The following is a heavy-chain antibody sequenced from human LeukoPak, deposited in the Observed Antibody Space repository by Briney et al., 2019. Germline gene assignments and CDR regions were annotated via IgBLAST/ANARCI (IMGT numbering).Heavy chain of an antibody. CDR2: ILYGGSNK. J-gene: IGHJ4*02. CDR3: AKDRAGGTSYFDS. V-gene: IGHV3-30*18. Sequence: GGSLRLSCAASGFTFSSYDMHWVRQAPGKGLEWVAVILYGGSNKYYADSVKGRFTISRDNSKNTLYLRMNSLRAEDTAVYYCAKDRAGGTSYFDSWGQGTLVTVSS. D-gene: IGHD1-7*01. CDR1: GFTFSSYD.